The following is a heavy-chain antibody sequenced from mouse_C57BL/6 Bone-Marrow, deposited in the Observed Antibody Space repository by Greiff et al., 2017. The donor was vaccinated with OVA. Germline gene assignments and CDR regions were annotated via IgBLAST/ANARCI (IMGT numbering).Heavy chain of an antibody. V-gene: IGHV1-69*01. CDR3: ARNGLYYGSSYVCDY. J-gene: IGHJ2*01. CDR2: LDPSDSYT. CDR1: GYTFTSYW. D-gene: IGHD1-1*01. Sequence: QVQLQQPGAELVMPGASVKLSCKASGYTFTSYWMHWVKPRPGQGLEWIGELDPSDSYTNYNQKFKGKSTLTVDKSSSTAYMQLSSLTSEDSAVYYCARNGLYYGSSYVCDYWGQGTTLTVSS.